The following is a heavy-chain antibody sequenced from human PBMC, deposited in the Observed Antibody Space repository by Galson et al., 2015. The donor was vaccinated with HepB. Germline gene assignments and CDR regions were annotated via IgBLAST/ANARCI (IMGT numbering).Heavy chain of an antibody. CDR1: GYTFVDYY. D-gene: IGHD3-10*01. CDR3: ARDVMVRGVIHYFDY. V-gene: IGHV1-2*06. J-gene: IGHJ4*02. CDR2: VSPYSGDT. Sequence: SGYTFVDYYIHWVRQAPGQGLEWMGRVSPYSGDTSYAQKFQGRVTMTRDTSITTVYMALSSLRPDDTAMYYCARDVMVRGVIHYFDYWGQGTLVTVSS.